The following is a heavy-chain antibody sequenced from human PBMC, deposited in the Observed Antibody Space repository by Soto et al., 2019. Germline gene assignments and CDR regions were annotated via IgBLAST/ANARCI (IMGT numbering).Heavy chain of an antibody. CDR1: GGTFSSYA. CDR3: ARGYSSAGYYFDY. CDR2: IIPIFGTA. Sequence: SVKVSCKASGGTFSSYAISWVRQAPGQGLEWMGGIIPIFGTANYAQKFQGRVTITADKSTSTAYMELSSLRSEDTAVYYCARGYSSAGYYFDYWGQGTLVTVSA. J-gene: IGHJ4*02. D-gene: IGHD5-18*01. V-gene: IGHV1-69*06.